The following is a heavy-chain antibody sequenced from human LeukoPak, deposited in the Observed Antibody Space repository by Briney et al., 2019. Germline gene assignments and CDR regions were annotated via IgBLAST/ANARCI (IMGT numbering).Heavy chain of an antibody. CDR3: ARTDGMDV. CDR2: ISRDSSTI. Sequence: GGSLRLSCAASGFTVSSNYMSWVRQAPGKGPEWVSYISRDSSTIYYADSVQGRFTISRDNAKNSLYLQMNSLRDEDTAMYYCARTDGMDVWGQGTTVTVSS. CDR1: GFTVSSNY. J-gene: IGHJ6*02. V-gene: IGHV3-48*02.